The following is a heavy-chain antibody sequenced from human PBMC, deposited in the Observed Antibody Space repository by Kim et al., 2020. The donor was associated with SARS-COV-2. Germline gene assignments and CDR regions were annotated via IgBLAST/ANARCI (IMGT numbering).Heavy chain of an antibody. CDR2: ISSDGSST. CDR3: ARVRDYESSGFFDY. J-gene: IGHJ4*02. V-gene: IGHV3-74*01. D-gene: IGHD3-22*01. CDR1: GFTFSNYW. Sequence: GGSLRLSCAATGFTFSNYWMHWVRQAPGKGLVWVSRISSDGSSTSYADAVKGRFTISRDNAKNALYLQMNSLRAEDTAVYYCARVRDYESSGFFDYWGQG.